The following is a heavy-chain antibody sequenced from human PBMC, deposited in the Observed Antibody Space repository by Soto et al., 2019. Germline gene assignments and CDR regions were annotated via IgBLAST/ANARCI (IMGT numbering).Heavy chain of an antibody. D-gene: IGHD6-13*01. V-gene: IGHV3-30*03. CDR1: GFSFTNYG. CDR3: AAGLNFFDY. Sequence: QVQLVESGGGVVQPGRSLTLSCAASGFSFTNYGMHWVRQAPGKGLDWVALISSDGSNKYYPDSVKGRFTISRNNSKNTLYLQMNSLRSEDTAVYYCAAGLNFFDYCGQGTLVAVSS. CDR2: ISSDGSNK. J-gene: IGHJ4*02.